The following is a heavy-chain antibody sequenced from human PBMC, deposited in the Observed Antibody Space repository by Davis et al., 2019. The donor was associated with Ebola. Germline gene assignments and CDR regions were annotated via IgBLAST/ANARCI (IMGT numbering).Heavy chain of an antibody. CDR3: TKGGTGTPDAFHV. CDR2: ISWNSGVI. D-gene: IGHD1-7*01. CDR1: GYTFDDYA. J-gene: IGHJ3*01. Sequence: PGGSLRLSCAASGYTFDDYAMHWVRQAPGKGLEWVSGISWNSGVIGYADSVKGRFTISRDNAKNFLYLQMNSLRAEDMALYYCTKGGTGTPDAFHVWGQGTMVTVSS. V-gene: IGHV3-9*03.